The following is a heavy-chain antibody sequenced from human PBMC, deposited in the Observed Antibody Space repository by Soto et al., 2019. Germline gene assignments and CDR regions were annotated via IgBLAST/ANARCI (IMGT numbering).Heavy chain of an antibody. V-gene: IGHV3-23*01. CDR2: ISGSGGST. CDR3: AKDLGGWLQPIYFDY. Sequence: GGSLRLSCAASGFTFSSYAMSWVRQAPGKGLEWVSAISGSGGSTYYADSVKGRFTISRDNSKNTLYLQMNSLRAEDTAVYYCAKDLGGWLQPIYFDYWGQGTLVTVSS. D-gene: IGHD5-12*01. J-gene: IGHJ4*02. CDR1: GFTFSSYA.